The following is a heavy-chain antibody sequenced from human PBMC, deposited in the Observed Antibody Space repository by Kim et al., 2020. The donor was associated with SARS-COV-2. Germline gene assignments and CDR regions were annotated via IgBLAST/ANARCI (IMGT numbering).Heavy chain of an antibody. Sequence: GGSLRLSCAASGFTFSSYWMHWVRQAPGKGLVWVSRINSDGSSTSYADSVKGRFTISRDNAKNTLYLQMNSLRAEDTAVYYCARARTAILKTTVTSHYYYMDVWGKGTTVTVSS. CDR1: GFTFSSYW. V-gene: IGHV3-74*01. CDR2: INSDGSST. D-gene: IGHD4-17*01. CDR3: ARARTAILKTTVTSHYYYMDV. J-gene: IGHJ6*03.